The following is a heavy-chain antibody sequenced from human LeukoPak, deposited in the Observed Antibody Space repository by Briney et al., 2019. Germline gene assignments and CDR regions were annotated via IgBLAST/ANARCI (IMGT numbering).Heavy chain of an antibody. CDR2: ISGSGGST. V-gene: IGHV3-23*01. CDR1: GFTFSSYA. CDR3: ARMGRDVYNFCFDY. Sequence: PGGSLRLSCAASGFTFSSYAMSWVRQAPGKGLEWVSAISGSGGSTYYADSVKGRFTISRDSDKKSVFLQMNTLSADDTAVYYCARMGRDVYNFCFDYWGQGTLVTVSS. J-gene: IGHJ4*02. D-gene: IGHD5-24*01.